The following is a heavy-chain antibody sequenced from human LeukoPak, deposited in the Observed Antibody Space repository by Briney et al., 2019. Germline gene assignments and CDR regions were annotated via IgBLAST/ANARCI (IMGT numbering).Heavy chain of an antibody. D-gene: IGHD4-17*01. CDR1: GGSISSSSYY. V-gene: IGHV4-39*07. CDR3: ARTFGDDGFDI. CDR2: IYYSGGT. Sequence: SETLSLTCTVSGGSISSSSYYWGWIRQPPGKGLEWIGSIYYSGGTYYNPSLKSRVTISVDTSKNQFSLKLSSVTAADTAVYYCARTFGDDGFDIWGQGTMVTVSS. J-gene: IGHJ3*02.